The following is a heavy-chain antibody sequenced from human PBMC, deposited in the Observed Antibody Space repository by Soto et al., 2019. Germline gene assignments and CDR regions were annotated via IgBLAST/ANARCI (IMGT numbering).Heavy chain of an antibody. V-gene: IGHV1-3*01. J-gene: IGHJ4*02. D-gene: IGHD3-10*01. CDR1: GYTFTSYA. CDR3: ARDMGFGLSDY. CDR2: INAGNGNT. Sequence: ASVKVSGKASGYTFTSYAMHWVRQAPGQRLEWMGWINAGNGNTKYSQKFQGRVTITRDTSASTAYMELSSLRSEDTAVYYCARDMGFGLSDYWGQGTLVTVSS.